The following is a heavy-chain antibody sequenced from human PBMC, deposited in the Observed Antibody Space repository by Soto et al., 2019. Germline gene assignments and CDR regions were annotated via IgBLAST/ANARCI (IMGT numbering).Heavy chain of an antibody. V-gene: IGHV3-33*01. D-gene: IGHD3-22*01. J-gene: IGHJ4*02. Sequence: GGSLRLSCAASGFTFSSYGMHWVRQAPGKGLEWVAVIWYDGSNKYYADSVKGRFTISRDNSKNTLYLQMNSLRAEDTVVYYCSRGPYYYDSSAPPRYWGQGTLVTVSS. CDR1: GFTFSSYG. CDR3: SRGPYYYDSSAPPRY. CDR2: IWYDGSNK.